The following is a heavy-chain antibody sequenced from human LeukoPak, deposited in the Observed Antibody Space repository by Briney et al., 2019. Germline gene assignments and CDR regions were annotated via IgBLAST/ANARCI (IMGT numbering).Heavy chain of an antibody. CDR1: GFTFSSYA. J-gene: IGHJ6*03. V-gene: IGHV3-64*01. D-gene: IGHD1-26*01. Sequence: GGSLRLSCAASGFTFSSYAMHWVRQAPGKGLEYVSAISSDGGSTYYANSVKGRFTISRDNSKNTLYLQMGSLRAEDMAVYYCARGGWELRYYYMDVWGKGTTVTVSS. CDR2: ISSDGGST. CDR3: ARGGWELRYYYMDV.